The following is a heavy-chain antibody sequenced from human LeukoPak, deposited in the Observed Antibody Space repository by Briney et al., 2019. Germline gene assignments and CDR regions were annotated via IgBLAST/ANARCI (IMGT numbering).Heavy chain of an antibody. CDR2: IWYDGSSK. J-gene: IGHJ4*02. D-gene: IGHD4-11*01. Sequence: PGGSLRLSCAASGFTFSSYGMHWVRQAPGKGLEWVAVIWYDGSSKYYADSVKGRFTISRDNSKNTLYLQMNSLRAEDTAVYYCARYSNYERFVGHFDYWGQGTLVTVSS. V-gene: IGHV3-33*01. CDR3: ARYSNYERFVGHFDY. CDR1: GFTFSSYG.